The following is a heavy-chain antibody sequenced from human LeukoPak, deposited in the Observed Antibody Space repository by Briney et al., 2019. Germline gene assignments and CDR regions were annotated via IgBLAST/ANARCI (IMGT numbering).Heavy chain of an antibody. J-gene: IGHJ6*04. CDR2: INPNSGGT. CDR3: ARERSPRYLYYDILTGSSPGYIPNSYGMDV. D-gene: IGHD3-9*01. V-gene: IGHV1-2*04. CDR1: GYTFTGYY. Sequence: ASVKVSCKASGYTFTGYYMHWVRQAPGQGLEWMGWINPNSGGTNYAQKFQGWVTMTRDTSISTAYMELSRLRSDDTAVYYCARERSPRYLYYDILTGSSPGYIPNSYGMDVWGKGTTVTVSS.